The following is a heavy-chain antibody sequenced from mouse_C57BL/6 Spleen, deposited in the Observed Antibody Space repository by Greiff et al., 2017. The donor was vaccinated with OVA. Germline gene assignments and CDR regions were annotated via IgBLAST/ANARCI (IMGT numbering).Heavy chain of an antibody. J-gene: IGHJ2*01. CDR2: INPSTGGT. CDR3: ARIGYYSNYPSDY. Sequence: VQLQQSGPELVKPGASVKISCKASGYSFTGYYMHWVKQSSEKSLEWIGEINPSTGGTSYNQKFKGKATLTVDKSSSTAYMQLKSLTSEDSAVYYCARIGYYSNYPSDYWSQGTTLTVSS. D-gene: IGHD2-5*01. CDR1: GYSFTGYY. V-gene: IGHV1-43*01.